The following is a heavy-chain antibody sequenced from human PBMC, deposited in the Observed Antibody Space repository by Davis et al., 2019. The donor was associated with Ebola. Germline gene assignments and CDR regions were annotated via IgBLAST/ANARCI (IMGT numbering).Heavy chain of an antibody. CDR1: GGSTSRNSYY. V-gene: IGHV4-39*01. Sequence: SETLSLTCTVSGGSTSRNSYYWGWIRQPPGTGLEWIGSIYYSGSTYYNPSLKSRVTISVDTSKNQFSLKLSSVTAADTAVYYCARHPWFDTWGQGTLVTVSS. J-gene: IGHJ5*02. CDR3: ARHPWFDT. CDR2: IYYSGST.